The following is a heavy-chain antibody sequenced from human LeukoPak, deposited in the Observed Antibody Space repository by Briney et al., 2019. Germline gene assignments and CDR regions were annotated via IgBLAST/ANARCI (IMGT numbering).Heavy chain of an antibody. CDR1: GDPISSYY. CDR3: ARRRRSDYDMDV. V-gene: IGHV4-59*01. Sequence: PSETLSLTCTVSGDPISSYYWIWIRQPPGKGLEWIGYIYYSGSTKYNPSLKSRVTISVDTSKNRFSLKLNSVTAADTSVYYCARRRRSDYDMDVWGQGTTVTVSS. J-gene: IGHJ6*02. CDR2: IYYSGST. D-gene: IGHD2-15*01.